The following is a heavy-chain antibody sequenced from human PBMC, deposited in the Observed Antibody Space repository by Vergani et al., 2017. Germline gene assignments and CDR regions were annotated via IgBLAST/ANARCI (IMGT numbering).Heavy chain of an antibody. CDR3: AKVKTYYYDSSDHYGMDV. Sequence: VQLLESGGGLVQPGGSLRLTCAASEFTFSNYAMNWVRQAPGKGLEWVAVIWYDGSNKYYADSVKGRFTISRDNSKNTLYLQMNSLRAEDTAVYYCAKVKTYYYDSSDHYGMDVWGQGTTVTVSS. CDR1: EFTFSNYA. D-gene: IGHD3-22*01. J-gene: IGHJ6*02. CDR2: IWYDGSNK. V-gene: IGHV3-30*07.